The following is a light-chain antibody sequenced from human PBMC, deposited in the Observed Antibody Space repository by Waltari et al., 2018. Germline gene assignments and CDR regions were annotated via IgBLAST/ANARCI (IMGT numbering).Light chain of an antibody. CDR1: QSISRY. Sequence: IMLTQSPGTLSLSPGERATLSSRASQSISRYLAWYQQKPGQAPRLLIDDASTRATGIPDRFSGSGSGTDFSLTISRLEPEDFAVYYCQKYGSLPATFGQGTKVEIK. CDR3: QKYGSLPAT. CDR2: DAS. J-gene: IGKJ1*01. V-gene: IGKV3-20*01.